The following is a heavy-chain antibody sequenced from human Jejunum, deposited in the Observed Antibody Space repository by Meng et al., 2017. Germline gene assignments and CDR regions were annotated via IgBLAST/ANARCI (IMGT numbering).Heavy chain of an antibody. CDR3: ARGLGGYHVYPFDY. D-gene: IGHD3-16*01. CDR2: IYGSGTT. J-gene: IGHJ4*02. CDR1: GLTVTRNY. Sequence: GGSLRLSCAASGLTVTRNYMSWVRLTPGKGLEWVSNIYGSGTTYYSESVKGRFTISRDNSKNTLYLQMNNLRPEDTAVYFCARGLGGYHVYPFDYWGQGTLVTVSS. V-gene: IGHV3-66*02.